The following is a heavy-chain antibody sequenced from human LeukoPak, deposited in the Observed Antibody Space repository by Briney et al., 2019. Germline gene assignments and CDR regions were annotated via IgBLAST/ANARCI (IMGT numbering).Heavy chain of an antibody. CDR2: IYPGDSDT. CDR1: GYSFNNYW. D-gene: IGHD6-19*01. Sequence: GESLKISCKGSGYSFNNYWIGWVRRMPGKGLEWMGVIYPGDSDTRYSPSFQGQVTISADKSISTVYLQWSSLKASDTAMYYCARRAVAEDWFDPWGQGTLVTVSS. J-gene: IGHJ5*02. CDR3: ARRAVAEDWFDP. V-gene: IGHV5-51*01.